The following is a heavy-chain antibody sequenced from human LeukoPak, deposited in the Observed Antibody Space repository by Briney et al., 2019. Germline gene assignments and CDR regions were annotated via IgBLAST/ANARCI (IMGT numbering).Heavy chain of an antibody. Sequence: GASVKVSCKASGYTFTGYYMHWVRQAPGQGLEWMGWINPNSGGTNYAQKFQGRVTMTRDTSISTAYMELSRLRSDDTAVYYCARILPRIAAAFDYWGQGTLVTVSS. J-gene: IGHJ4*02. D-gene: IGHD6-13*01. V-gene: IGHV1-2*02. CDR2: INPNSGGT. CDR1: GYTFTGYY. CDR3: ARILPRIAAAFDY.